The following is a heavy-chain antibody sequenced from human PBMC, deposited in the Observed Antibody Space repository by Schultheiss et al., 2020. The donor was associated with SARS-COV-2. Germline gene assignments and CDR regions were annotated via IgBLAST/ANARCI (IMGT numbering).Heavy chain of an antibody. Sequence: LRLSCTVSGGSISSGGYYWSWIRQHPGKGLEWIGYIYYSGSTYYNPSLKSRVTISVDTSKNQFSLKLSSVTAADTAVYYCARDMRTVTRYYYYYGMDVWGQGTKVTVSS. CDR3: ARDMRTVTRYYYYYGMDV. V-gene: IGHV4-31*03. CDR1: GGSISSGGYY. J-gene: IGHJ6*02. CDR2: IYYSGST. D-gene: IGHD4-17*01.